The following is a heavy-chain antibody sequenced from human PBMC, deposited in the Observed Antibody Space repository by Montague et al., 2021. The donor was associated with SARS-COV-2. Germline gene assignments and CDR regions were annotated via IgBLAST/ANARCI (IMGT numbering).Heavy chain of an antibody. CDR3: ARVHIVVVTAMLYFDL. D-gene: IGHD2-21*02. CDR1: GGSISSGGYY. Sequence: TLSLTCTVSGGSISSGGYYWSWIRQHPGKGLEWIGYIYYSGSTYYXPSLKSRVTISVDTSKNQFSLKLSSVTAADTAVYYCARVHIVVVTAMLYFDLWGRGTLVTVSS. CDR2: IYYSGST. V-gene: IGHV4-31*03. J-gene: IGHJ2*01.